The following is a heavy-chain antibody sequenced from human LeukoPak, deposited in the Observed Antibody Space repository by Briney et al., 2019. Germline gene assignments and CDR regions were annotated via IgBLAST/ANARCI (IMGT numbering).Heavy chain of an antibody. CDR3: VRGKGDDY. Sequence: GGSLILSCAASGFIFSGFWMTWVRQAPGKGLEWVANIKQDGTEKYYVDSVKGRFTISRDNAKNSLYPQMNSLRVEDTAVYYCVRGKGDDYWGQGTLVTVSS. CDR1: GFIFSGFW. CDR2: IKQDGTEK. D-gene: IGHD3-16*01. V-gene: IGHV3-7*03. J-gene: IGHJ4*02.